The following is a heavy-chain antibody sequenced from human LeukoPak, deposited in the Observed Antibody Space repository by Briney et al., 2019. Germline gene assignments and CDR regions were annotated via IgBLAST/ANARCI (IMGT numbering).Heavy chain of an antibody. CDR2: ISAYNGNT. D-gene: IGHD2-15*01. Sequence: ASVKVSCKASGYTFTSYGIGWVRQAPGQGLEWMGWISAYNGNTNYAQKLQGRVTMTTDTSTSTAYMELRSLRSDDTAVYYCARLLRWRGPHTVYYYYYMDVWGKGTTVTISS. J-gene: IGHJ6*03. CDR3: ARLLRWRGPHTVYYYYYMDV. V-gene: IGHV1-18*01. CDR1: GYTFTSYG.